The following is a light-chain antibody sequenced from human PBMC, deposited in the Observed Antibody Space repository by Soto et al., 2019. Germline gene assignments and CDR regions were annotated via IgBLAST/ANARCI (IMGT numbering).Light chain of an antibody. Sequence: QAVVTQSPSASASLGASVKLTCTLSSGHSSYAIAWHQQQPEKGPRYLMKLDSDGSHTKGDAIPDRFSGSSSGAERYLTISSLQSEDEADYYCQNWGTGIHLVFGGGTKLTVL. CDR2: LDSDGSH. V-gene: IGLV4-69*01. CDR3: QNWGTGIHLV. J-gene: IGLJ2*01. CDR1: SGHSSYA.